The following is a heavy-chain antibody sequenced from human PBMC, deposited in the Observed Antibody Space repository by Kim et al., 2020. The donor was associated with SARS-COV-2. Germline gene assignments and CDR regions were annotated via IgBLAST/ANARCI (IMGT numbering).Heavy chain of an antibody. D-gene: IGHD6-13*01. V-gene: IGHV3-23*01. J-gene: IGHJ3*02. CDR3: AKGLMRSWYVPLLFDN. CDR2: VSDNGRST. CDR1: GFTFGYYA. Sequence: GGSLRLSCAASGFTFGYYALSWVRQAPGKGLEWVSTVSDNGRSTYYADSVKGRFTISRDNSKNTLYLQMNSLRAEDTAVYYCAKGLMRSWYVPLLFDNWGQGTLVTVSS.